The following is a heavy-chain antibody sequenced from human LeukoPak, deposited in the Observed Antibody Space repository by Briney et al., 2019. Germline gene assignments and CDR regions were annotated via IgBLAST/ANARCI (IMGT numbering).Heavy chain of an antibody. D-gene: IGHD1-26*01. CDR1: GFSFSTYA. Sequence: PGGSLRLSCAASGFSFSTYAMTWVRQAPGKGLELVSAFSPSGGSTYYADSVKGRFTISRDNSKNTLYLQMNSLRAEDTAVYYCAKLVGPTSAKYFDSWGQGTLVTVSS. CDR2: FSPSGGST. CDR3: AKLVGPTSAKYFDS. J-gene: IGHJ4*02. V-gene: IGHV3-23*01.